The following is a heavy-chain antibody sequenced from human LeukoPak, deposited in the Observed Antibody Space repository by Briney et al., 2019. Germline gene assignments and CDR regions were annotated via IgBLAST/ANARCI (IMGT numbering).Heavy chain of an antibody. V-gene: IGHV3-30-3*01. CDR2: ISYDGSNK. CDR1: GFTFSSYA. CDR3: ARSGGLRNGMDV. J-gene: IGHJ6*02. Sequence: PGGSLRLSCAASGFTFSSYAMHWVRQAPGKGLEWVAVISYDGSNKYYADSVKGRFTISRDNSKNTLYLQMNSLRAEDTAVYYCARSGGLRNGMDVWGQGTMVTVSS. D-gene: IGHD1-14*01.